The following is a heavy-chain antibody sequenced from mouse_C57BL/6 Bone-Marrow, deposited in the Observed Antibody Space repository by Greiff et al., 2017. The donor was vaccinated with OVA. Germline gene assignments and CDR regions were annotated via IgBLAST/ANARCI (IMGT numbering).Heavy chain of an antibody. Sequence: QVQLQQSGSELRSPGSSVKLSCKAFDSEVFPLAYMSWVRQKPGHGFEWIGGILPSIGRTIYGEKFEDNATLDADTLSNTAYFELNSLTSEDSAIYYWARGISGYPAWFAYWGQGTRVTVSA. CDR3: ARGISGYPAWFAY. V-gene: IGHV15-2*01. CDR2: ILPSIGRT. J-gene: IGHJ3*01. D-gene: IGHD3-2*02. CDR1: DSEVFPLAY.